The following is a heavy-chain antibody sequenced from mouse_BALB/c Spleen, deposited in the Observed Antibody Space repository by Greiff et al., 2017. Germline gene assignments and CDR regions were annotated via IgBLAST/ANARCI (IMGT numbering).Heavy chain of an antibody. D-gene: IGHD3-3*01. J-gene: IGHJ3*01. Sequence: VQLQQSGAELVRSGASVKLSCTASGFNIKDYYMHWVKQRPEQGLEWIGWIDPENGDTEYAPKFQGKATMTADTSSNTAYLQLSSLTSEDTAVYYCNGGTIFAYWGQGTLVTVSA. CDR1: GFNIKDYY. CDR3: NGGTIFAY. V-gene: IGHV14-4*02. CDR2: IDPENGDT.